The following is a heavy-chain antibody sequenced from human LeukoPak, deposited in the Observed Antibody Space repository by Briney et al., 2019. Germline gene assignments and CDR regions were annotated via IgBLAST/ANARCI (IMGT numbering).Heavy chain of an antibody. CDR3: ARGSANGFDI. J-gene: IGHJ3*02. CDR2: ISAYNGNT. V-gene: IGHV1-18*01. Sequence: ASVKVSCKASGYTFTSYGISWVRQAPGQGLEWMGWISAYNGNTNYAQKFQGRVTMTTDTSTSTSYMELRSLTSNDTAVYFCARGSANGFDIWGQGTMVIVSS. D-gene: IGHD3-10*01. CDR1: GYTFTSYG.